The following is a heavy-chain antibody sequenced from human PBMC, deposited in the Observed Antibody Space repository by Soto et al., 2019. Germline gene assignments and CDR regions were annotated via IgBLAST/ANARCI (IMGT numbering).Heavy chain of an antibody. J-gene: IGHJ2*01. CDR1: GFTFINHA. Sequence: EVQLLESGGGLVQPGGSLRLSCVGSGFTFINHAMNWVRQAPGKGLEWVSGISGGGDRTFDADSVKGRFTISRDNSKNTVNLQMNSLRADDTAAYYCARKVLGSTSRPDYWYFDLWGRGTLVTVSS. D-gene: IGHD3-16*01. V-gene: IGHV3-23*01. CDR3: ARKVLGSTSRPDYWYFDL. CDR2: ISGGGDRT.